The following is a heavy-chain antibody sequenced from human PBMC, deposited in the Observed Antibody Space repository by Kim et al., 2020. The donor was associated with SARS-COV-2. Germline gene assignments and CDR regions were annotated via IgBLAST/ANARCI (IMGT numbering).Heavy chain of an antibody. Sequence: SETLSLTCTVSGGSISSYSWGWIRQPPGKGLEWIGYISNSGYTNYNPSLKSRVTISVDTSSNQFSLKMSSVTAADTALNYCARTRSSYSSNWYYFDYWGQGTLVTVSS. D-gene: IGHD6-13*01. V-gene: IGHV4-59*01. J-gene: IGHJ4*02. CDR3: ARTRSSYSSNWYYFDY. CDR1: GGSISSYS. CDR2: ISNSGYT.